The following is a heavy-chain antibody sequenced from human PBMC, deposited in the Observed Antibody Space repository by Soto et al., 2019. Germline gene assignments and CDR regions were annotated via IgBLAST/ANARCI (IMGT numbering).Heavy chain of an antibody. V-gene: IGHV3-74*03. CDR3: ARGLYGDSVGYDY. D-gene: IGHD2-21*02. Sequence: EVQLVESGGGLVQPGGSLRLSCAASGFTFSSYWMHWVRQAPGKGLVWVSRIDNDGIRTTYADSVKGRFTISRDNAKNTVYLQMNSLRAEDTAVYYCARGLYGDSVGYDYWGQGTLVSVSS. CDR1: GFTFSSYW. CDR2: IDNDGIRT. J-gene: IGHJ4*02.